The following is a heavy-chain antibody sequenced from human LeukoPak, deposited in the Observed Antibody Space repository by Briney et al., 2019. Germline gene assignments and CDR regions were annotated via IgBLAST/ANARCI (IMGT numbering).Heavy chain of an antibody. V-gene: IGHV7-4-1*02. CDR2: INTNTGNP. CDR3: AREGFGELLGVGLDY. J-gene: IGHJ4*02. D-gene: IGHD3-10*01. Sequence: PLASVKVSCKASGGTFSSYAISWVRQAPGQGLEWMGWINTNTGNPTYAQGFTGRFVFSLDTSVSTAYLQISSLKAEDTAVYYCAREGFGELLGVGLDYWGQGTLVTVSS. CDR1: GGTFSSYA.